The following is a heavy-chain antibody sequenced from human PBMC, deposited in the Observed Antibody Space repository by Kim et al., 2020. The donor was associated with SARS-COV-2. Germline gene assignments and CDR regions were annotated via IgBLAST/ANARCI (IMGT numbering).Heavy chain of an antibody. Sequence: SETLSLTCTVSGGSISSSSYYWGWIRQPPGKGLEWIGSIYYSGSTYYNPSLKSRVTISVDTSKNQFSLKLSSVTAADTAVYYCASPEKSGWRGWYYYGMDVWGQGTTVTVSS. CDR1: GGSISSSSYY. D-gene: IGHD6-19*01. CDR2: IYYSGST. CDR3: ASPEKSGWRGWYYYGMDV. V-gene: IGHV4-39*01. J-gene: IGHJ6*02.